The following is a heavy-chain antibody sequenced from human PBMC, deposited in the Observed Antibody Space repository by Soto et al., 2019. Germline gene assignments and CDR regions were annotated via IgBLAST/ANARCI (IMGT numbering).Heavy chain of an antibody. V-gene: IGHV4-59*01. J-gene: IGHJ3*02. Sequence: SETLSLTCTVSGGSISTYYWSWIRQPPGKGLEWIGYIYYSGSTNYNPSLKSRVTISLDTPKNQFSLKLSSVTAADTAIYFCARPQCTGSAHDAFDIWGQGTMVTVSS. CDR1: GGSISTYY. CDR2: IYYSGST. D-gene: IGHD2-8*02. CDR3: ARPQCTGSAHDAFDI.